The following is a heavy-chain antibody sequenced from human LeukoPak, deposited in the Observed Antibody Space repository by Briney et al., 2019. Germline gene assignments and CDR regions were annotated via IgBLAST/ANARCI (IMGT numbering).Heavy chain of an antibody. Sequence: SETLSLICNVSGASINAYHWTWIRQSPEKGLEWIASMSYSGRTDFNPSLKSRVSMSVGPSKSQFSLRLTSVTAADTAIYYCGQQVVGTSNSFDVWGQGTFVAVSS. CDR3: GQQVVGTSNSFDV. CDR2: MSYSGRT. CDR1: GASINAYH. D-gene: IGHD6-13*01. J-gene: IGHJ3*01. V-gene: IGHV4-59*01.